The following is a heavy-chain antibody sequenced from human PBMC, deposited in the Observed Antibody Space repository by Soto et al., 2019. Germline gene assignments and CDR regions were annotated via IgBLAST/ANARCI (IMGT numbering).Heavy chain of an antibody. D-gene: IGHD4-17*01. CDR2: FDPEDGET. CDR3: ATGVTTNFDY. V-gene: IGHV1-24*01. Sequence: GASVKVSCKVSGYTLTELSMHWVRQAPGKGLEWKGGFDPEDGETIYAQRFQGRVNMTEDTSTDTAYMELSSLSSEDTAVYYCATGVTTNFDYWGQGTLVTVSS. J-gene: IGHJ4*02. CDR1: GYTLTELS.